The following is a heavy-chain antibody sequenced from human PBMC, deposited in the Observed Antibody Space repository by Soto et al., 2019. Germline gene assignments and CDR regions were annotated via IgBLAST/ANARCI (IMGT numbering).Heavy chain of an antibody. CDR3: TPLDSSGYYYYYYGMDV. CDR1: GSTFSNAW. Sequence: GGSLRLSCAASGSTFSNAWMSWVRQAPGKGLEWVGRIKSKTDGGTTDYAAPVKGRFTISRDDSKNTLYLQMNSLKTEDTAVYYCTPLDSSGYYYYYYGMDVWGQGTTVTVSS. CDR2: IKSKTDGGTT. D-gene: IGHD3-22*01. J-gene: IGHJ6*02. V-gene: IGHV3-15*01.